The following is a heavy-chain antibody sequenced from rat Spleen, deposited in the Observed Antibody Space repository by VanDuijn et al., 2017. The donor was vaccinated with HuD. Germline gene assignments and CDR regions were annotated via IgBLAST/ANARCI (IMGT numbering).Heavy chain of an antibody. Sequence: EVQLVESDGGLVQPGRFLKLSCAASGFTFSDYYMAWVRQAPTKGLEWSATISYDGSSTYYRDSVKGRFTISRDNAKSTLYLQMDSLRSEDTATYYCARQTMGITSSMDAWGQGASVTVSS. J-gene: IGHJ4*01. V-gene: IGHV5-29*01. CDR1: GFTFSDYY. CDR3: ARQTMGITSSMDA. D-gene: IGHD1-9*01. CDR2: ISYDGSST.